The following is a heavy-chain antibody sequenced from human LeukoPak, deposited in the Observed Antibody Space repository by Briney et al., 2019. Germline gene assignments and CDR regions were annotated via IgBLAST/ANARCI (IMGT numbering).Heavy chain of an antibody. CDR2: ISTSSSYI. V-gene: IGHV3-21*05. CDR1: GFTFSTYG. J-gene: IGHJ5*02. Sequence: GGSLRLSCAASGFTFSTYGMSWVRQAPGKGLEWVSYISTSSSYIYYADSVKGRFTISRDNARNSLYLQMNTLRAEDTAVYSCARGADGVSSNSRGWFDPWGQGTLVTVSS. CDR3: ARGADGVSSNSRGWFDP. D-gene: IGHD2-15*01.